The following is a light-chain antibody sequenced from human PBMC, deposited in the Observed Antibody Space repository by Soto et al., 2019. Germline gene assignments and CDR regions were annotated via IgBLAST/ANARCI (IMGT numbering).Light chain of an antibody. J-gene: IGLJ1*01. CDR1: SSDVGGYNY. CDR2: EVS. V-gene: IGLV2-8*01. Sequence: QSALTQPPSASGSPGQSVTISCTGTSSDVGGYNYVSWYQQHPGKAPKLMIYEVSKRPSGVPDRFSGSKSGNTASLTVSGLQAEDEADYYCRSYAGSNHWNFGTGTKLTVL. CDR3: RSYAGSNHWN.